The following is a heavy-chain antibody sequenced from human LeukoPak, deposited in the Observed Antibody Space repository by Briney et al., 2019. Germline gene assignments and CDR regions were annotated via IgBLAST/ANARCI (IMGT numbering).Heavy chain of an antibody. V-gene: IGHV4-38-2*02. CDR3: AGSSAYYYYMDV. J-gene: IGHJ6*03. D-gene: IGHD6-6*01. CDR2: IYHSGTT. CDR1: GYSINNNYY. Sequence: SETLSLTCTVSGYSINNNYYWDWIRQPPGKGLEWIASIYHSGTTYYNPALKSRVTISLDTSKNQFSLKLSSVTAADTAVYYCAGSSAYYYYMDVWGKGTTVTISS.